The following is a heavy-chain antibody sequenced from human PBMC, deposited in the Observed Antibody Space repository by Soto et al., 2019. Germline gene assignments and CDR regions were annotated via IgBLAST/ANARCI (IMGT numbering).Heavy chain of an antibody. J-gene: IGHJ4*02. D-gene: IGHD2-15*01. Sequence: PSETLSLTCTVSGGSISSSSYYWGWIRQPPGKGLEWIGSIYYSGSTYYNPSLKSRVTISVDTSKNQFSLKLSSVTAADTAVYYCGRNSSGVSLDYWGQGTLVTVSS. CDR1: GGSISSSSYY. CDR2: IYYSGST. V-gene: IGHV4-39*01. CDR3: GRNSSGVSLDY.